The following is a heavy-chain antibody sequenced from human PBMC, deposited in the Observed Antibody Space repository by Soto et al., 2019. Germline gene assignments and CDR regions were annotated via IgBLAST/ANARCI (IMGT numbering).Heavy chain of an antibody. CDR2: ISSSSSYT. CDR3: ARGGYYYDSSGYHSSKFDY. J-gene: IGHJ4*02. D-gene: IGHD3-22*01. V-gene: IGHV3-11*05. Sequence: GGSLRLSCAASGFTFSDYYMSWIRQAPGKGLEWVSYISSSSSYTNYADSVKGRFTISRDNAKNSLYLQMNSLRAEDTAVYYCARGGYYYDSSGYHSSKFDYWGQGTLVTVSS. CDR1: GFTFSDYY.